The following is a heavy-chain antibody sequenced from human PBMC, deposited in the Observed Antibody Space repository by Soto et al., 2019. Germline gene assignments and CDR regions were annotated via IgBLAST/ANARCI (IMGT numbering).Heavy chain of an antibody. CDR2: ISYDGRNK. J-gene: IGHJ4*02. D-gene: IGHD2-8*02. V-gene: IGHV3-30*18. CDR3: AKGRAIAVLVHVSPEFAY. Sequence: QVQVVESGGGVVQPGRSLRLSCAASGFTFSSYGMHWVRQAPGKGLEWVAFISYDGRNKYYADSVKGRFTISRDNSKSTVFLQMNSLRSEDTAVYFCAKGRAIAVLVHVSPEFAYWGQGTLVTVSS. CDR1: GFTFSSYG.